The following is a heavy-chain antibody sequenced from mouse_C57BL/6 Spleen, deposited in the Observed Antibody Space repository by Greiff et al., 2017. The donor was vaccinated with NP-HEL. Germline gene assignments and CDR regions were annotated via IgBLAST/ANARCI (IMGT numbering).Heavy chain of an antibody. J-gene: IGHJ3*01. V-gene: IGHV1-64*01. CDR1: GYTFTSYW. CDR2: IHPNSGST. Sequence: QVQLQQPGAELVKPGASVKLSCKASGYTFTSYWMHWVKQRPGQGLEWIGMIHPNSGSTNYNEKFKSKATLTVDKSSSTAYMQLSSLTSEDSAVYYCARRRLTGKGFAYWGQGTLVTVSA. CDR3: ARRRLTGKGFAY. D-gene: IGHD4-1*01.